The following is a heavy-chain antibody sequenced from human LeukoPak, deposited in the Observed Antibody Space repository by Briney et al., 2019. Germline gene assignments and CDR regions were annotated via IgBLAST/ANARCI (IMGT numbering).Heavy chain of an antibody. CDR3: TPDSSGYFDY. CDR1: GFTFINAW. V-gene: IGHV3-15*01. Sequence: GGSLRLSCPTSGFTFINAWMSWVRQAPGKGLEWVVHIKSKTDGGTTVYAAPVKGRFTILRDDSKNTLYLQMNSLKTEDTAVYYCTPDSSGYFDYWGQGTLVTVCS. J-gene: IGHJ4*02. D-gene: IGHD6-25*01. CDR2: IKSKTDGGTT.